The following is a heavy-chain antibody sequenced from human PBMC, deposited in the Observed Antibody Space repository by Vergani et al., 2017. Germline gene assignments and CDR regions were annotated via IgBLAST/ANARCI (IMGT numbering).Heavy chain of an antibody. D-gene: IGHD3-10*02. Sequence: EVLLVQSGAEVKKPGASLRISCKGSGYTFTNYWISWVGQQPRKGLEWWGRIDPSEYYNNSSPSFKGHVTISAEKSICTAYLQWGSLKPSDTAIYYCARHGRGDGVPYWXFDLWGRGTLVTVSS. V-gene: IGHV5-10-1*03. CDR1: GYTFTNYW. CDR2: IDPSEYYN. J-gene: IGHJ2*01. CDR3: ARHGRGDGVPYWXFDL.